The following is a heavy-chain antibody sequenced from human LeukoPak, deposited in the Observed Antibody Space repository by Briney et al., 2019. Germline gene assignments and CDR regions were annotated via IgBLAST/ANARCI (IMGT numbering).Heavy chain of an antibody. CDR1: GYSFTSYW. Sequence: KDGESLKISCKGSGYSFTSYWIGWVRQMPGKGLEWMGTIYPGDSDTRYSPSFHGQVTISADKSISTAYLQWSSLKASDTAMYYCARHPGVLRFLEWLSPYYFDYWGQGTLVTVSS. J-gene: IGHJ4*02. CDR2: IYPGDSDT. V-gene: IGHV5-51*01. D-gene: IGHD3-3*01. CDR3: ARHPGVLRFLEWLSPYYFDY.